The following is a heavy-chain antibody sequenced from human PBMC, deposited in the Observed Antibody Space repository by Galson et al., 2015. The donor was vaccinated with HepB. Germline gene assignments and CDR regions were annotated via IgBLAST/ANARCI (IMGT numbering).Heavy chain of an antibody. CDR3: ARDLSASHGDYYDSSGGGITDRFQFDY. CDR1: GYTFTSYY. CDR2: INPSGGST. J-gene: IGHJ4*02. Sequence: SVKVSCKASGYTFTSYYMHWVRQAPGQGLEWMGIINPSGGSTSYAQKFQGRVTMTRDTSTSTVYMELSSLRSEDTAVYYCARDLSASHGDYYDSSGGGITDRFQFDYWGQGTLVTVSS. V-gene: IGHV1-46*01. D-gene: IGHD3-22*01.